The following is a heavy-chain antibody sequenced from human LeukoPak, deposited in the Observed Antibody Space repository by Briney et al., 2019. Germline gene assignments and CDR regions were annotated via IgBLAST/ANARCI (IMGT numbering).Heavy chain of an antibody. Sequence: GGSLRLSCAASRFTLSTYWMSWVRQAPGKGLEWVAHIKRDGSQEYYVDSVKGRFTISRDSAKNSLYLQMNSLRAEDTAVYYCARGVPYDSWSGPHYSDYWGQGTLVTVSS. J-gene: IGHJ4*02. CDR1: RFTLSTYW. CDR3: ARGVPYDSWSGPHYSDY. D-gene: IGHD3-3*01. CDR2: IKRDGSQE. V-gene: IGHV3-7*01.